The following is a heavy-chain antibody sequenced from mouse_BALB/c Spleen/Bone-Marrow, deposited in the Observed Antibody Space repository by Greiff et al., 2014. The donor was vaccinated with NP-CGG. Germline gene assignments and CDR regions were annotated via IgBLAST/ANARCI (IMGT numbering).Heavy chain of an antibody. Sequence: QVQLQQSGPGLVAPSQSLPITCTVSGFSLTSYGVHWVRQPPGKVLEWLGVIWAGGSTNYNSALKSRLSISKDNSKSQVFLKMNSLQTDDTAMYYCARGSYYEGAMDYWGQGTSVTVSS. V-gene: IGHV2-9*02. CDR1: GFSLTSYG. D-gene: IGHD1-1*01. CDR3: ARGSYYEGAMDY. J-gene: IGHJ4*01. CDR2: IWAGGST.